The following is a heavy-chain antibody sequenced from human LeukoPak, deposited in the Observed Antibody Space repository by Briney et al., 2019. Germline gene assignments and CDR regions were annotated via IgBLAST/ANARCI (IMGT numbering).Heavy chain of an antibody. CDR1: GFTFSSYA. CDR3: AKDLWDSSGSIDPFDY. Sequence: GGSLRLSCAASGFTFSSYAMSWVRQAPGKGLEWVSAISGSGGSTYYADSVKGRFTISRDNSKNTLYLQMNSLRAEDTAVYYCAKDLWDSSGSIDPFDYWGQGTLVTVSS. D-gene: IGHD6-25*01. CDR2: ISGSGGST. J-gene: IGHJ4*02. V-gene: IGHV3-23*01.